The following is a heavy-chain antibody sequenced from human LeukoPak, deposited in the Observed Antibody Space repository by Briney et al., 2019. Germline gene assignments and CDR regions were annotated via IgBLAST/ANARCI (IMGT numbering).Heavy chain of an antibody. D-gene: IGHD6-19*01. CDR1: GFTFSSYN. Sequence: GGSLRLSCAASGFTFSSYNMNWVRQAPGKGLEWVSFISSSSTYIYNADSVKGRFTISRDDAKNSLYLQMNSLRVEDTAVYYCAKDGAVAGPEYYFDYWGQGTLVTVSS. J-gene: IGHJ4*02. V-gene: IGHV3-21*01. CDR2: ISSSSTYI. CDR3: AKDGAVAGPEYYFDY.